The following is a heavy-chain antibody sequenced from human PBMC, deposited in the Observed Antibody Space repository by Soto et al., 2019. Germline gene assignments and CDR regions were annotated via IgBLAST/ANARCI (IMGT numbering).Heavy chain of an antibody. J-gene: IGHJ6*02. CDR1: GYTFTSYG. CDR3: ARGPRPRWFGEFPFYYYYGMDV. V-gene: IGHV1-18*04. CDR2: ISAYNGNT. D-gene: IGHD3-10*01. Sequence: ASVKVSCKASGYTFTSYGISWVRQAPGQGLEWMGWISAYNGNTNYAQKLQGRVTMTTDTSTSTAYMELRSLRSDDTAVYYCARGPRPRWFGEFPFYYYYGMDVWGQGTTVNVSS.